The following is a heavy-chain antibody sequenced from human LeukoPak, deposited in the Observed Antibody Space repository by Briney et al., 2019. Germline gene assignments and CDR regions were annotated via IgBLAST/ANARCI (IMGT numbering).Heavy chain of an antibody. D-gene: IGHD6-13*01. V-gene: IGHV4-39*07. J-gene: IGHJ4*02. Sequence: PSETLSLTCTVSGGSISSSSYYWGWIRQPPGKGLEWIGSIYYSGSTYYNPSLKSRVTISVDTSKDQFSLKLSSVTAADTAVYYCARGLDSSSWYGGVYWGQGTLVTVSS. CDR2: IYYSGST. CDR3: ARGLDSSSWYGGVY. CDR1: GGSISSSSYY.